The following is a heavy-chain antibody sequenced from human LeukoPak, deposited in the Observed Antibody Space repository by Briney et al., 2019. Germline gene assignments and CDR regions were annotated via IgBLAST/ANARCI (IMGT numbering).Heavy chain of an antibody. CDR1: GFTFDHYV. J-gene: IGHJ4*02. V-gene: IGHV3-9*01. D-gene: IGHD3-10*01. Sequence: GRSLRLSCAASGFTFDHYVMHRVRQAPRKGLEWVAGISWNSGSIGYAASVKGRFNISRDNAKNSLHLQMNSLRAEDTALYYCARSRHYGSGSYFDYWGQGTLVTVSS. CDR2: ISWNSGSI. CDR3: ARSRHYGSGSYFDY.